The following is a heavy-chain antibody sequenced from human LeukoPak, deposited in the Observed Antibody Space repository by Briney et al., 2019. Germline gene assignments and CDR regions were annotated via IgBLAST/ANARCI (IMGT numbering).Heavy chain of an antibody. J-gene: IGHJ5*02. CDR3: ARDHYYASGIS. D-gene: IGHD3-22*01. Sequence: LVKPSETLSLTCTVSGGSVSSGSYYWSWIRQPPGKGLEWIGYIYYSGSTNYNPSLKSRVTISVDTSKNQFSLKLSSVTAADTAVYYCARDHYYASGISWGQGTLVTVSS. CDR1: GGSVSSGSYY. CDR2: IYYSGST. V-gene: IGHV4-61*01.